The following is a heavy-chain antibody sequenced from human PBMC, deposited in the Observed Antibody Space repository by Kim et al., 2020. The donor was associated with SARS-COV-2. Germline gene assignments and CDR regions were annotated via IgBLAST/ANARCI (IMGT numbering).Heavy chain of an antibody. CDR2: INHSGST. V-gene: IGHV4-34*01. CDR3: ARVPERDYGDYVHWFDP. Sequence: SETLSLTCAVYGGSFSGYYWSWIRQPPGKGLEWIGEINHSGSTNYNPSLKSRVTISVDTSKNQFSLKLSSVTAADTAVYYCARVPERDYGDYVHWFDPWGQGTLVTVSS. D-gene: IGHD4-17*01. J-gene: IGHJ5*02. CDR1: GGSFSGYY.